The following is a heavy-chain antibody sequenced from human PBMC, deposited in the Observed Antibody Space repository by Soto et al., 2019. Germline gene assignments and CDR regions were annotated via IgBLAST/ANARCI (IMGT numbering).Heavy chain of an antibody. D-gene: IGHD6-13*01. V-gene: IGHV4-59*12. CDR2: VYYSGHT. CDR3: VGRLAASGPTWLAP. CDR1: NGSIITYY. Sequence: SETRSLTCPVSNGSIITYYWTWVRPPPGKGLKWMVYVYYSGHTDYNPSLKSRVTMSVYASKNHFSVRLTSMTAAGTAVYYCVGRLAASGPTWLAPWGRGGLVTVSS. J-gene: IGHJ5*02.